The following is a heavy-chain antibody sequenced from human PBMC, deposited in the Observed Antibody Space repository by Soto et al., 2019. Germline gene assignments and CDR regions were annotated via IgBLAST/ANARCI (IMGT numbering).Heavy chain of an antibody. Sequence: GGSLRLSCAASGFTFNSYGMHWVRQAPGKGLEWVAVIWFDGSKKYYVDSVKGRFTISRDNSNNTLYLQMNSLRAEDTGVYYCARELLYGSGSRNFHYYGMDVWGQGTTVTVSS. CDR2: IWFDGSKK. CDR3: ARELLYGSGSRNFHYYGMDV. D-gene: IGHD3-10*01. CDR1: GFTFNSYG. J-gene: IGHJ6*02. V-gene: IGHV3-33*01.